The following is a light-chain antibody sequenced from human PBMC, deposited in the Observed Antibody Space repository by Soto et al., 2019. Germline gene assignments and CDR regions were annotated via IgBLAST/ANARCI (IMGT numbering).Light chain of an antibody. Sequence: DIQLTQSPSFLSAPVGDRVTITCRASQGISSYLAWYQQKPGKAPKLLIYGAFILQSGVPSRFSGSGSGTEFTLTISSLQPEDFATYFCQQLNNYPRTFGQGTKVEIK. V-gene: IGKV1-9*01. J-gene: IGKJ1*01. CDR3: QQLNNYPRT. CDR1: QGISSY. CDR2: GAF.